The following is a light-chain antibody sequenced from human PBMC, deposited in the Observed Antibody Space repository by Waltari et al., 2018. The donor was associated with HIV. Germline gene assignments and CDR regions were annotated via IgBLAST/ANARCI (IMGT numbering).Light chain of an antibody. V-gene: IGLV1-47*01. Sequence: QSVLTQPPSASGTPGQRVTISCSGSSANVGNTVYWYQQLPGTAPKVLIYRDNQRPSGVPDRVSGSRSGTSASLDVSGLRSEDEANYFCAAWDDILSGWVFGGGTKRTVL. CDR2: RDN. CDR3: AAWDDILSGWV. J-gene: IGLJ3*02. CDR1: SANVGNT.